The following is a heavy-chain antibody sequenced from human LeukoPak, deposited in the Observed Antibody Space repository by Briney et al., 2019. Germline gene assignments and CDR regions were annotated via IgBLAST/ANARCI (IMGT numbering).Heavy chain of an antibody. Sequence: ASVKVSCKASGGTFSSHTISWVRQAPGQGLEWMGRIIPILGIANYAQKFQGRVTITADKSTSTAYMELSSLRSEDTAVYYCAHSGSYYQYYYGMDVWGQGTTVTVSS. D-gene: IGHD3-10*01. J-gene: IGHJ6*02. V-gene: IGHV1-69*02. CDR2: IIPILGIA. CDR1: GGTFSSHT. CDR3: AHSGSYYQYYYGMDV.